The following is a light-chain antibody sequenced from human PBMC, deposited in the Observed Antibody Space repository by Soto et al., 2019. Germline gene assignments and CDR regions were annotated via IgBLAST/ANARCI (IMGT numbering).Light chain of an antibody. CDR1: SGAVTSGHY. V-gene: IGLV7-43*01. CDR2: TTR. CDR3: LLYYSGVQV. J-gene: IGLJ3*02. Sequence: QAVVTQEPSLTVSPGGTVTLTCSSSSGAVTSGHYPNWIQQKPGQTPQSLIHTTRVRHSWTPARFSGSLLGDRAALTLSGVQPEDEAVYYCLLYYSGVQVFGGGTQLTVL.